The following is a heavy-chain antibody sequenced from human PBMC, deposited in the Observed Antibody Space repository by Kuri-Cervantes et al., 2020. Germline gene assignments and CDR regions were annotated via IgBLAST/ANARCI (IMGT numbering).Heavy chain of an antibody. D-gene: IGHD5-12*01. CDR2: IYYSGST. CDR3: ARGLVATISSDYYYYYGMDV. Sequence: GSLRLSCTVSGGSISSSSYYWGWIRQPPGKGLEWIGSIYYSGSTYYNPSLKSRVTISVDTSKNQFSLKLSSATAADTAVYYCARGLVATISSDYYYYYGMDVWGQGTTVTVSS. J-gene: IGHJ6*02. V-gene: IGHV4-39*07. CDR1: GGSISSSSYY.